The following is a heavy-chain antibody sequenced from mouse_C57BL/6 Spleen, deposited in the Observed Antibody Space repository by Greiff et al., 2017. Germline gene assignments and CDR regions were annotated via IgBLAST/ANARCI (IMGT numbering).Heavy chain of an antibody. D-gene: IGHD2-4*01. CDR1: GYAFTNYL. CDR3: ARSGGIYYDYDERFAY. CDR2: INPGSGGT. V-gene: IGHV1-54*01. Sequence: QVQLQQSGAELVRPGTSVKVSCKASGYAFTNYLIEWVKQRPGQGLEWIGVINPGSGGTNSNETLKGKATLPADKSASTAYMQLSSRTSEDSAVYFCARSGGIYYDYDERFAYWGQGTLVTVSA. J-gene: IGHJ3*01.